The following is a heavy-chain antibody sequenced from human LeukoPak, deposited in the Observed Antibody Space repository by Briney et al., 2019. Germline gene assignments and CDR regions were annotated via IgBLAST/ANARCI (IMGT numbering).Heavy chain of an antibody. D-gene: IGHD5-12*01. CDR3: ARNENSGWGYFDY. Sequence: GGSLRLSCAASRFTFNSYAMSWVRQAPGKGLEWVSVIGGSNGITSYVGSVKGRFTISRDNSKDTLYLQMNSLRAEDTAVYYCARNENSGWGYFDYWGQGTLVTVSS. J-gene: IGHJ4*02. V-gene: IGHV3-23*01. CDR1: RFTFNSYA. CDR2: IGGSNGIT.